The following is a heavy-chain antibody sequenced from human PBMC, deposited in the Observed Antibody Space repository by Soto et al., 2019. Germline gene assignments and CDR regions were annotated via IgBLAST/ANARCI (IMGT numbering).Heavy chain of an antibody. Sequence: GGSLRLSCAASGFTFSSYGMHWVRQAPGKGLEWVAVISYDGSNKYYADSVKGRFTISRDNSKNTLYLQMNSLRAEDTAVYYCAGYRCSSTSCYIYGWNYLSYWGQGTLVTVSS. J-gene: IGHJ4*02. CDR2: ISYDGSNK. D-gene: IGHD2-2*02. V-gene: IGHV3-30*03. CDR1: GFTFSSYG. CDR3: AGYRCSSTSCYIYGWNYLSY.